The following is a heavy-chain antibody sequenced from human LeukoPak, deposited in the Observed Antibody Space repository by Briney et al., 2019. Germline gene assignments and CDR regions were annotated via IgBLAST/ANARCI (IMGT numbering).Heavy chain of an antibody. J-gene: IGHJ3*02. CDR2: IGRSGNTK. CDR1: GFTFSNYW. Sequence: GGSLRLSCAASGFTFSNYWMHWVRQAPGKGLEWISYIGRSGNTKYYADSVKGRFTVSRDNAKNSLYLQMNSLRDEDTAVYYCLRYCSGSTCYLGAFDIWGQGTMVTVSS. D-gene: IGHD2-15*01. CDR3: LRYCSGSTCYLGAFDI. V-gene: IGHV3-48*02.